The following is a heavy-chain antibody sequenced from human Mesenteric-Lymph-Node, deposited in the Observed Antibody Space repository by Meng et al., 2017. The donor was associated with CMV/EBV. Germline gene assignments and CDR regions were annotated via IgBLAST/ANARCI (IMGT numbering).Heavy chain of an antibody. Sequence: SETLSLTCAVYGGSFSGYYWSWIRQPPGKGLEWIGEINHSGSTNYNPSLKSRVTISVDTSKNQFSLKLSSVTAADTAVYYCARHRVEYDFWSGYYTPPYYYYGMDVWGQGTTVTVSS. D-gene: IGHD3-3*01. CDR2: INHSGST. CDR1: GGSFSGYY. V-gene: IGHV4-34*01. J-gene: IGHJ6*02. CDR3: ARHRVEYDFWSGYYTPPYYYYGMDV.